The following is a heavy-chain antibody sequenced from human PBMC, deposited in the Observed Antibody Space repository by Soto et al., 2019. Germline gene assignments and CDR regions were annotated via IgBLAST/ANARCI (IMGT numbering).Heavy chain of an antibody. V-gene: IGHV4-34*01. Sequence: SETLSLTCAVYGGSFSGYYWSWIRQPPGKGLEWIGEINHSGSTNYNPSLKSRVTISVDTSKNQFSLKLSSVTAADTAVYYCAREITMVRGVIITEFNWFDPWGQGTLVTVSS. CDR1: GGSFSGYY. D-gene: IGHD3-10*01. CDR3: AREITMVRGVIITEFNWFDP. CDR2: INHSGST. J-gene: IGHJ5*02.